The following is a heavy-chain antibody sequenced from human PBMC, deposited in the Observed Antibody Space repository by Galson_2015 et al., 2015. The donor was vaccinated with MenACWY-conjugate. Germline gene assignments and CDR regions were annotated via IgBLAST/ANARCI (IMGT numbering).Heavy chain of an antibody. J-gene: IGHJ5*02. CDR1: GGSISSYY. CDR3: ARGSTWFEP. Sequence: SETLSLTCTVSGGSISSYYWSWIRQPPGKGLEWIGYIYYSGITKDNPSFKSRATISLDTSKNQLSLKLNSVTAADTAVYYCARGSTWFEPWGQGTLVTVSS. V-gene: IGHV4-59*01. D-gene: IGHD3-10*01. CDR2: IYYSGIT.